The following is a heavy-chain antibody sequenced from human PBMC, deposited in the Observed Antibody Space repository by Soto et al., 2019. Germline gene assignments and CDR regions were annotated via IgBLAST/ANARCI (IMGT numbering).Heavy chain of an antibody. V-gene: IGHV1-69*02. J-gene: IGHJ4*02. CDR1: GGTFSSYT. D-gene: IGHD3-16*02. Sequence: SVKVSCKASGGTFSSYTISWVRQAPGQGLEWMGRIIPILGIANYAQKFQGRVTITADKSTSTAYMELSSLRSEDTAVYYCARSWKDDYIWGSYRPYFDYWGQGTLVTVSS. CDR2: IIPILGIA. CDR3: ARSWKDDYIWGSYRPYFDY.